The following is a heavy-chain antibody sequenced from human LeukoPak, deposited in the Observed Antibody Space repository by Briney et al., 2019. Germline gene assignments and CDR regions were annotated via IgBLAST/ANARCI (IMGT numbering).Heavy chain of an antibody. Sequence: GASVKVSCKASGYTFTGYYMHWVRQAPGQGLEWMGWMNPNSGNTGYAQKFQGRVTITRNTSISTAYMELSSLRSEDTAVYYCARATYYYDNNGYYYNIGDFDYWGQGTLVTVSS. CDR1: GYTFTGYY. CDR3: ARATYYYDNNGYYYNIGDFDY. V-gene: IGHV1-8*03. J-gene: IGHJ4*02. D-gene: IGHD3-22*01. CDR2: MNPNSGNT.